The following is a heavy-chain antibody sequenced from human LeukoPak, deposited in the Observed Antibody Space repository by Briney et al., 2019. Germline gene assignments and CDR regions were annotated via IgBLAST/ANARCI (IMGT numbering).Heavy chain of an antibody. D-gene: IGHD3-9*01. Sequence: SVKVSCKASGGTFSSYAISWVRQAPGQGLEWMGGIIPIFGTANYAQKFQGRVTITADESTSTAYMELSSLRSEDTAVYYCARDFLTGAGTFDYWGQGTLVTVSS. CDR2: IIPIFGTA. J-gene: IGHJ4*02. V-gene: IGHV1-69*01. CDR3: ARDFLTGAGTFDY. CDR1: GGTFSSYA.